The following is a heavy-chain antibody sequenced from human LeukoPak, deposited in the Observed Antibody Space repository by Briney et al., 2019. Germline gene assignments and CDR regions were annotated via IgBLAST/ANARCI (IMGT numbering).Heavy chain of an antibody. CDR3: ARTDYYTSGTYTYPNFDY. Sequence: GGSLRLSCAASGFTFSRYWMSWVRQAPGQGLEWVATIKQDGSETYYVDSVKGRFTISRDNAENSLHLQMNSLRAEDAAVFYCARTDYYTSGTYTYPNFDYWGQGTLVTVSS. CDR2: IKQDGSET. J-gene: IGHJ4*02. D-gene: IGHD3-10*01. CDR1: GFTFSRYW. V-gene: IGHV3-7*03.